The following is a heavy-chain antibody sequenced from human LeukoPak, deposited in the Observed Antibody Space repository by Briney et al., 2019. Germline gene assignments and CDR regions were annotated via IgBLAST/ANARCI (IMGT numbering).Heavy chain of an antibody. D-gene: IGHD2-2*01. V-gene: IGHV3-30*04. J-gene: IGHJ4*02. CDR2: ISYDGSNK. CDR1: GFTFSSYA. CDR3: ARDLQDIVVVPAADY. Sequence: GRSLRLSCAASGFTFSSYAMHWVRQAPGKGLEWVAVISYDGSNKYYADSVKGRFTISRDSSKNTLYLQMNSLKAEDTAVYYCARDLQDIVVVPAADYWGQGTLVTVSS.